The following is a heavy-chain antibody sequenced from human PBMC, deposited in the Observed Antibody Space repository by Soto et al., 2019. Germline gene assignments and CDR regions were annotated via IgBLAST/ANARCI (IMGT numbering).Heavy chain of an antibody. CDR2: ISSDGDNI. D-gene: IGHD7-27*01. V-gene: IGHV3-48*03. Sequence: EVRLVESGGGLVQPGGSLRLSCAASGITFSNYEMNWVRQVPGKGLEWISFISSDGDNIYYAVSVKGRFTISRDNAKNSLYLQMNSLRVEDSAVYYCASPWGSSDYWGQGTLVTVSS. CDR1: GITFSNYE. CDR3: ASPWGSSDY. J-gene: IGHJ4*02.